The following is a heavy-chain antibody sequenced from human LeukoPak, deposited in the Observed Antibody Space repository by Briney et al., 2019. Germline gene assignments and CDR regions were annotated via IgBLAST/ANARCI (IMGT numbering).Heavy chain of an antibody. CDR1: GFTFSSYS. CDR3: AREGDYYDSSGYYS. V-gene: IGHV3-48*02. CDR2: ISSSSSTI. D-gene: IGHD3-22*01. Sequence: PGGSLRLSCAASGFTFSSYSMNWVRQAPGKGLEWVSYISSSSSTIYYADSVKGRFTISRDNAKNSLYLQMNSLRDEDTAVYYCAREGDYYDSSGYYSWGQGTLVTVSS. J-gene: IGHJ4*02.